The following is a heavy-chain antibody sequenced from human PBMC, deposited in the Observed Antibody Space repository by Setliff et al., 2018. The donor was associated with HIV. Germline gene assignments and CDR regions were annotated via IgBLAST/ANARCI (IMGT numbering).Heavy chain of an antibody. J-gene: IGHJ4*02. V-gene: IGHV4-39*02. D-gene: IGHD1-1*01. Sequence: SETLSLTCSVSGDSISSGSYFWGWIRQTPGKGLEWIGNIYYTGFAYYNPSLKSRVTISLDTSKTHFFLNLTSVTDADTAVYFCTREGRGDPAMATTRIGYWGQGKLVTVSS. CDR1: GDSISSGSYF. CDR3: TREGRGDPAMATTRIGY. CDR2: IYYTGFA.